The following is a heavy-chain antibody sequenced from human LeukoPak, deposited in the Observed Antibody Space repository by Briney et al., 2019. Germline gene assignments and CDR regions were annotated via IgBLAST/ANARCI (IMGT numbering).Heavy chain of an antibody. CDR3: ARECYDYVWGSYNYFDY. CDR1: GFTFSSYA. D-gene: IGHD3-16*01. Sequence: GGSLRLSCAASGFTFSSYAMHWVRQAPGKGLEGVAVISYDGSNKYYADSVKGRFTISRDNSKYTLYLQMNSLRAEDTAVYYCARECYDYVWGSYNYFDYWGQGTLVTVSS. J-gene: IGHJ4*02. V-gene: IGHV3-30*04. CDR2: ISYDGSNK.